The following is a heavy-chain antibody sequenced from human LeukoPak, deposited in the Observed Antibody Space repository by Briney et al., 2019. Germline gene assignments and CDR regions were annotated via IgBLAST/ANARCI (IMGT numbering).Heavy chain of an antibody. J-gene: IGHJ4*02. CDR3: ARGEVVGLYCSSTSCYGPFDY. CDR2: ISSSGSTI. D-gene: IGHD2-2*01. V-gene: IGHV3-11*01. Sequence: GGPLRLSCAASGFTFSDYYMSWIRQAPGKGLEWVSYISSSGSTIYYADSVKGRFTISRDNAKNSLYLQMNSLRSEDTAVYYCARGEVVGLYCSSTSCYGPFDYWGQGTLVTVSS. CDR1: GFTFSDYY.